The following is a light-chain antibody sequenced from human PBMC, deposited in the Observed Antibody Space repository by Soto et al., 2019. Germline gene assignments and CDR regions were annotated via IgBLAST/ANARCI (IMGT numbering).Light chain of an antibody. CDR3: QQRANWPPIT. CDR1: QSVRSY. Sequence: ETVLTQSPATLSLSPGERATLSCRASQSVRSYLAWYQQKPGQAPRLLIYDASSRATGLPARFSGSASGTDFALTISSLEPEDFAVYYCQQRANWPPITFGQGTRLEIK. J-gene: IGKJ5*01. V-gene: IGKV3-11*01. CDR2: DAS.